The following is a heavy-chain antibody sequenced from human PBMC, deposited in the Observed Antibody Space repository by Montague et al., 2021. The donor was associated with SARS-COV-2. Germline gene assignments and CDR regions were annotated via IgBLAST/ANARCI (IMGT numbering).Heavy chain of an antibody. CDR1: GFTFSNYG. CDR2: ISDTGANI. V-gene: IGHV3-23*01. Sequence: SLRLSCAASGFTFSNYGMSWVRQAPGKGLEWVSLISDTGANIHYADSVKGRFTISRDNSKNTVLLQMNSLRAEDTAVYYCAKCTHYYASGTYYNTYYFDHWGQGTLVTVSS. D-gene: IGHD3-10*01. J-gene: IGHJ4*02. CDR3: AKCTHYYASGTYYNTYYFDH.